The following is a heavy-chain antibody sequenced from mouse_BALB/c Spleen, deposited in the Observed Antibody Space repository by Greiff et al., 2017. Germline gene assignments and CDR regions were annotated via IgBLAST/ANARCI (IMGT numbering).Heavy chain of an antibody. CDR2: ISYSGST. CDR1: GDSITSGY. CDR3: ARSRGTVVATRYAMDY. Sequence: EVKVVESGPSLVKPSQTLSLTCSVTGDSITSGYWNWIRKFPGNKLEYMGYISYSGSTYYNPSLKSRISITRDTSKNQYYLQLNSVTTEDTATYYCARSRGTVVATRYAMDYWGQGTSVTVSS. D-gene: IGHD1-1*01. J-gene: IGHJ4*01. V-gene: IGHV3-8*02.